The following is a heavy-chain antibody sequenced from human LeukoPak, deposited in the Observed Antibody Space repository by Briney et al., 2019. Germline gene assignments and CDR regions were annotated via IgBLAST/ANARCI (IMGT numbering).Heavy chain of an antibody. CDR2: IYPGDSDT. V-gene: IGHV5-51*01. J-gene: IGHJ4*02. Sequence: GESLKISCKGSGNSFTSYWIGWVRQMPGKGLEWMGIIYPGDSDTRYSPSFRGQATISADKSISTAYLQWSSLKASDTAMYYCARRSGWYYFDYWGQGTLVTVSS. CDR3: ARRSGWYYFDY. D-gene: IGHD6-19*01. CDR1: GNSFTSYW.